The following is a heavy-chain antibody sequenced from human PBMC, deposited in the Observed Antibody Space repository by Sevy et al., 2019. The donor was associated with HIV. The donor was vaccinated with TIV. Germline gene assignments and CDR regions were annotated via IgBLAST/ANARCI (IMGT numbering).Heavy chain of an antibody. J-gene: IGHJ6*02. CDR1: GFTFSSYA. V-gene: IGHV3-30*04. Sequence: GGSLRLSCAASGFTFSSYAMHWVRQAPGKGLEWVAVISYDGSNKYYADSVKGRFTISRDNSENTLYLQMNSLRAEDTAVYYCARDISDYYGSGSYYYYYYYGMDVWGQGTTVTVSS. CDR2: ISYDGSNK. CDR3: ARDISDYYGSGSYYYYYYYGMDV. D-gene: IGHD3-10*01.